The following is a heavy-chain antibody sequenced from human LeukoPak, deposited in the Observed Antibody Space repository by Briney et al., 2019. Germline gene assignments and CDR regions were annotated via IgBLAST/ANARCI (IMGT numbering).Heavy chain of an antibody. CDR3: ARGVTYYYDSSGCNLDY. CDR1: GGSISNYY. CDR2: IYYSGST. Sequence: SETLSLTCNVSGGSISNYYWTWIRQPPGKGLEWIGYIYYSGSTNYNPSLKSRVTISVDTSKNQFSLKLSSVTAADTAVYYCARGVTYYYDSSGCNLDYWGQGALVTVSS. V-gene: IGHV4-59*01. J-gene: IGHJ4*02. D-gene: IGHD3-22*01.